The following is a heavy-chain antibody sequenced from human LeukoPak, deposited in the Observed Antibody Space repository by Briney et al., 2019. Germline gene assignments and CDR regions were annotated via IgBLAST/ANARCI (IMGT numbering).Heavy chain of an antibody. V-gene: IGHV3-48*01. D-gene: IGHD5-24*01. CDR3: ARGRGGLLDY. J-gene: IGHJ4*02. Sequence: GGSLRLSCAASGFTFSSYSMNWVRQAPGKGPEWVSYISSSSSTIYYADSVKGRFTISRDNAKNSLYLQMNSLRAEDTAVYYCARGRGGLLDYWGQGTLVTVSS. CDR2: ISSSSSTI. CDR1: GFTFSSYS.